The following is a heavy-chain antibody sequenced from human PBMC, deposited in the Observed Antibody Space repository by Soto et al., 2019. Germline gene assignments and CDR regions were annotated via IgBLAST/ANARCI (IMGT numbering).Heavy chain of an antibody. CDR3: ARLRHGGSWFTYFDL. CDR2: IYYSGST. CDR1: GGSISNYY. J-gene: IGHJ4*02. D-gene: IGHD2-15*01. V-gene: IGHV4-59*08. Sequence: SETLSLTCTVSGGSISNYYWSWIRQPPGKGLEWIGYIYYSGSTNYNPSLESRVIISIDTSKNQFSLRLSSVTAADSAMYYCARLRHGGSWFTYFDLWGQGTLVTVSS.